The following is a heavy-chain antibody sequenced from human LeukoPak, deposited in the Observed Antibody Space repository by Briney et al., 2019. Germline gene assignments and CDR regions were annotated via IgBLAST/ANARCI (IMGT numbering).Heavy chain of an antibody. Sequence: PSQTLSLTCTVSGDSISSGDYYWSWIRQPPGKGLEWIGYISHSGSTYYNPSLKSRVTISVDTSKKQLSLKVNSVTAADTAVYYCARAPKSGYYTGLFDYWGQGTLVTVSS. D-gene: IGHD3-22*01. CDR1: GDSISSGDYY. CDR2: ISHSGST. CDR3: ARAPKSGYYTGLFDY. V-gene: IGHV4-30-4*01. J-gene: IGHJ4*02.